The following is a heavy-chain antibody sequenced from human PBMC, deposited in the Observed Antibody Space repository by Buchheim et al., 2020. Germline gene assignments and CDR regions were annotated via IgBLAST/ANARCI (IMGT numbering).Heavy chain of an antibody. V-gene: IGHV1-8*01. CDR2: MNPNSGNT. J-gene: IGHJ4*02. CDR3: ARAPDYYDSSGRFDY. Sequence: QVQLVQSGAEVKKPGASVKVSCKASGYTFTSYDINWVRQAPGQGLEWMGWMNPNSGNTGYEQKFQGRVTMNRNNSISTADMELSSLRSEDTAVYYCARAPDYYDSSGRFDYWGQGTL. D-gene: IGHD3-22*01. CDR1: GYTFTSYD.